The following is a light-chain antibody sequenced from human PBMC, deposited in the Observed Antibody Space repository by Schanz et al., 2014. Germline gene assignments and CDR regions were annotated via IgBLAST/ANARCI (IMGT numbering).Light chain of an antibody. V-gene: IGLV2-14*01. J-gene: IGLJ3*02. Sequence: QSALTQPASVSGSPGQSITISCTGTSSDVGAYNYVSWYQQHPGKAPKLMIYDVTNRPSGVSNRFSGSKSGNTASLTISGLQAEDEADYYCSSYAGNNIWVFGGGTKLTVL. CDR1: SSDVGAYNY. CDR3: SSYAGNNIWV. CDR2: DVT.